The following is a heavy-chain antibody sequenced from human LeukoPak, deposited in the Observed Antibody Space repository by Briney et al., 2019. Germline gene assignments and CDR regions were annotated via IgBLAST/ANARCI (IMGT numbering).Heavy chain of an antibody. D-gene: IGHD3-16*02. CDR1: GYTLTELS. CDR2: FDPEDGET. J-gene: IGHJ4*02. CDR3: ATDPSIYVWGSYRFDY. V-gene: IGHV1-24*01. Sequence: ASVKVSCKVSGYTLTELSMHWVRQAPGKGVEWMGGFDPEDGETIYAQKFQGRVTMTEDTSTDTAYMELSSLRSEDTAVYYSATDPSIYVWGSYRFDYWGQGTLVTVSS.